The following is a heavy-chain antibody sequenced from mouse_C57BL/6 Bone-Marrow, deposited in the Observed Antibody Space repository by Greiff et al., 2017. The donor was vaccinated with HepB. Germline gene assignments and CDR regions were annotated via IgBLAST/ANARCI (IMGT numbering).Heavy chain of an antibody. Sequence: EVKLMESGAGLVKPGGSLKLSCAASGFTFSSYTMSWVRQTPEKRLEWVAYISSGGDYIYYADTVKGRFTISRDNARNTLYLQMSSLKSEDTAMYYCTRDEGYFDVWGTGTTVTVSS. CDR3: TRDEGYFDV. V-gene: IGHV5-9-1*02. CDR2: ISSGGDYI. J-gene: IGHJ1*03. CDR1: GFTFSSYT.